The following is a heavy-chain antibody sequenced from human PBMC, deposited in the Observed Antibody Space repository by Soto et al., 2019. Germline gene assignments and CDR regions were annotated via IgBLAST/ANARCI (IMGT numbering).Heavy chain of an antibody. Sequence: SETLSLTCTVSGGSISSYYWSWIRQPAGKGLEWIRRIYTSGSTNYNPSLKSRVTMSVDTSKNQFSLKLSSVTAADTAVYYCARVHGSYVFEWFDPWGQGTLVTVSS. CDR3: ARVHGSYVFEWFDP. CDR2: IYTSGST. D-gene: IGHD1-26*01. V-gene: IGHV4-4*07. J-gene: IGHJ5*02. CDR1: GGSISSYY.